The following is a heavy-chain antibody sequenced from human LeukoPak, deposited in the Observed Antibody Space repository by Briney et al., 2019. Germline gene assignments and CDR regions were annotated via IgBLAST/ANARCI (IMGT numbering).Heavy chain of an antibody. V-gene: IGHV4-39*07. CDR1: GGSISSSSYY. CDR2: IYYSGST. CDR3: AREYSSGWPPDY. D-gene: IGHD6-19*01. J-gene: IGHJ4*02. Sequence: SETLSLTCTVSGGSISSSSYYWGWIRQPPGKGLEWIGSIYYSGSTDYNPSLKSRVTISVDTSKNQFSLKLSSVTAADTAVYYCAREYSSGWPPDYWGQGTLVTVSS.